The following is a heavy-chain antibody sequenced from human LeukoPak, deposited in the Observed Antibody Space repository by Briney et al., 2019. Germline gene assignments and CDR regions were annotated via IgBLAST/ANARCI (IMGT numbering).Heavy chain of an antibody. Sequence: ASVKVSCRASGYTFTGYYMHWVRQAPGQGLEWMGWINPNSGGTNYAQKFQGRVTMTRDTSISTAYMELSRLRSDDTAVYYCANQNRSMVRGVIITWHNWFDPWGQGTLVTVSS. J-gene: IGHJ5*02. CDR2: INPNSGGT. D-gene: IGHD3-10*01. V-gene: IGHV1-2*02. CDR1: GYTFTGYY. CDR3: ANQNRSMVRGVIITWHNWFDP.